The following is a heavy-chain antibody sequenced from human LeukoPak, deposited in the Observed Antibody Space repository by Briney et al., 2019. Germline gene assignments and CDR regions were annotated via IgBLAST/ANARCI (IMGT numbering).Heavy chain of an antibody. CDR1: GGSISSGGYS. V-gene: IGHV4-30-2*01. CDR2: IYHSGST. CDR3: ARSYYYDSSGPESQWYIDL. D-gene: IGHD3-22*01. Sequence: SETQSLTCAVSGGSISSGGYSWSWIRQPPGKGLEWIGYIYHSGSTYYNPSLKSRVTISVGRSQNQFSLKLSSVTAADTAVYYCARSYYYDSSGPESQWYIDLWGRGTLVTVSS. J-gene: IGHJ2*01.